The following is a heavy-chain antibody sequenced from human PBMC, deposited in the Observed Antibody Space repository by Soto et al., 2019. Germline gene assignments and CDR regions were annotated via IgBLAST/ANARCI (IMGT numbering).Heavy chain of an antibody. CDR2: INHSGST. CDR1: GGSFSGYY. J-gene: IGHJ5*02. V-gene: IGHV4-34*01. Sequence: QVQLQQWGAGLLKPSETLSLTCAVYGGSFSGYYWSWIRQPPGKGLEWIGEINHSGSTNYNPSLKSRVTISVDTSKHQFSLKLSSVTAADTAVYYCARAIGGGKLNWFDPWGQGTLVTVSS. CDR3: ARAIGGGKLNWFDP. D-gene: IGHD1-1*01.